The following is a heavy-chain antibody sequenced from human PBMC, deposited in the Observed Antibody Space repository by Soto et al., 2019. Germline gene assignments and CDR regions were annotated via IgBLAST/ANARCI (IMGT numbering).Heavy chain of an antibody. J-gene: IGHJ3*01. CDR1: GFTFSSYW. D-gene: IGHD6-19*01. V-gene: IGHV3-7*01. CDR3: ARDLRGFIAVASF. CDR2: IKQDGSEK. Sequence: PGGSLRLSCAASGFTFSSYWMSWVRQAPGKGLEWVANIKQDGSEKYYVDSVKGRFTISRDNAKNSLYLQMNSLRAEDTAVYYCARDLRGFIAVASFWGQGTMVTVSS.